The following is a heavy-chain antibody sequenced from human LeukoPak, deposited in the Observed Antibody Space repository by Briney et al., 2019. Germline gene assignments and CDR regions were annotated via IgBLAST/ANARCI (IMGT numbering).Heavy chain of an antibody. V-gene: IGHV3-30*02. J-gene: IGHJ4*02. CDR3: AKPQNSYDSSGYYDY. CDR2: IRYDGSNK. D-gene: IGHD3-22*01. CDR1: GFTFSSYG. Sequence: GGSLRLSCAASGFTFSSYGMHWVRQAPGKGLEWVAFIRYDGSNKYYADSVKGRFTISGDNSKNTLYLQMNSLRAEDTAVYYCAKPQNSYDSSGYYDYWGQGTLVTVSS.